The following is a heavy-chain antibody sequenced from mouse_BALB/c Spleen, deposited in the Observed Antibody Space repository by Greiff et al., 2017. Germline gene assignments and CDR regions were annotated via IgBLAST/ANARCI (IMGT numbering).Heavy chain of an antibody. Sequence: QVQLQQPGAELVRPGASVKLSCKASGYTFTSYWINWVKQRPGQGLEWIGNIYPSDSYTNYNQEFKDKATLTVDKSSSTAYMQLSSPTSEDSAVYYCTGGGLRQFAYWGQGTLVTVFA. D-gene: IGHD2-4*01. CDR1: GYTFTSYW. CDR2: IYPSDSYT. V-gene: IGHV1-69*02. J-gene: IGHJ3*01. CDR3: TGGGLRQFAY.